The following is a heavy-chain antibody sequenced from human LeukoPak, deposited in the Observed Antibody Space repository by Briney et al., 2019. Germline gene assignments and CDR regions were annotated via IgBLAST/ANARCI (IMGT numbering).Heavy chain of an antibody. D-gene: IGHD3-3*01. V-gene: IGHV4-30-4*08. CDR1: GGSISSGDYY. Sequence: SETLSLTCSVSGGSISSGDYYWSWIRQPPGKGLEWIGYIYNSGRTYYNPSLKSRVTISADTSKKHFSLKMSSVSAADTAVYYCARGVGGFWSGATWFDPWGQGTLVTVSS. CDR2: IYNSGRT. CDR3: ARGVGGFWSGATWFDP. J-gene: IGHJ5*02.